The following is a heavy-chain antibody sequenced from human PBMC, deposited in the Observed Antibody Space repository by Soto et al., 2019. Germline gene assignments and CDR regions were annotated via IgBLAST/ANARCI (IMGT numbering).Heavy chain of an antibody. CDR2: IIPIFGTA. CDR3: ASGRLSRGLYSSGLDY. J-gene: IGHJ4*02. Sequence: VNVSCKASGGTFSSYAISWVRQAPGQGLEWMGGIIPIFGTANYAQKFQGRVTITADESTSTAYMELSSLRSEDTAVYYCASGRLSRGLYSSGLDYWGQGTLVTVSS. D-gene: IGHD6-19*01. V-gene: IGHV1-69*01. CDR1: GGTFSSYA.